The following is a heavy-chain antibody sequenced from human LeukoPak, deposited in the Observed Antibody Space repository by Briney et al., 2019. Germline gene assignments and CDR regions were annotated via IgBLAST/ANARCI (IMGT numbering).Heavy chain of an antibody. V-gene: IGHV3-30*18. CDR1: GSTFSNYG. J-gene: IGHJ6*02. Sequence: GRSLRLSCAASGSTFSNYGMHWIRQAPGKGLEWVASLSYDGSNKYYADSMKGRFTISRDNSKNTLYLQVNSLRAEDTAVYYCAKDLNDILTGGGYFCYGMDVWGQGTTVAVSS. D-gene: IGHD3-9*01. CDR2: LSYDGSNK. CDR3: AKDLNDILTGGGYFCYGMDV.